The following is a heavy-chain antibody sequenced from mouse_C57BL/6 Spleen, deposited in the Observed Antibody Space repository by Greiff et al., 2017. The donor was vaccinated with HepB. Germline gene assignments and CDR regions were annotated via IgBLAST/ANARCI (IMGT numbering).Heavy chain of an antibody. J-gene: IGHJ2*01. CDR3: AREWATGYFDY. D-gene: IGHD6-1*01. CDR1: GFTFSSYA. V-gene: IGHV5-4*01. CDR2: ISDGGSYT. Sequence: EVKLMESGGGLVKPGGSLKLSCAASGFTFSSYAMSWVRQTPEKRLEWVATISDGGSYTYYPENVKGRFTISRDNAKNNLYLQMSHLKSEDTAMYYCAREWATGYFDYWGQGTTLTVSS.